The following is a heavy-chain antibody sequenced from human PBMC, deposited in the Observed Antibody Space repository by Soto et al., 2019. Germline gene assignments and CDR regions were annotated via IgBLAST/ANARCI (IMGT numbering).Heavy chain of an antibody. CDR3: AKDIARTDGWYFDL. J-gene: IGHJ2*01. V-gene: IGHV3-9*01. Sequence: EVQLVESGGGLVQPGRSLRLSCAASGFTFDDYAMHWVRQAPGKGLEWVSGISWNSGSIGYADSVKGRFTISRDNAKNSLYLQMNSLRAEDTALYYCAKDIARTDGWYFDLWGRGTLVTVSS. CDR2: ISWNSGSI. CDR1: GFTFDDYA.